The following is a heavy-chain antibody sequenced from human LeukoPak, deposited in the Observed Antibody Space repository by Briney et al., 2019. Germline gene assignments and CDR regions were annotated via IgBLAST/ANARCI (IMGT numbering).Heavy chain of an antibody. CDR3: ARDSSYGFWSGNGGFDY. Sequence: SETLSLTCTVAGGSISSYYRSWIRQPAGKGLEWIGRIYTSGSTNYNPSLKSRVTMSVDTSKNQFSLKLSSVTAADTAVYYCARDSSYGFWSGNGGFDYWGQGTLVTVSS. V-gene: IGHV4-4*07. CDR2: IYTSGST. J-gene: IGHJ4*02. CDR1: GGSISSYY. D-gene: IGHD3-3*01.